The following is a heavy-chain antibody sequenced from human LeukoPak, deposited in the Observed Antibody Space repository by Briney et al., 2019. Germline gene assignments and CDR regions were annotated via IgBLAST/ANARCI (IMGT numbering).Heavy chain of an antibody. CDR1: GFTFSSYE. J-gene: IGHJ4*02. V-gene: IGHV3-48*03. Sequence: QSGGSLRLSCAASGFTFSSYEMNWVRQAPGKGLEWVSYISSSGSTIYYADSVKGRFTISRDNAKNSLYLQMNSLRAEDTAVYYCAAHSKYYYDSSGPNPFDYWGQGTLVTVSS. D-gene: IGHD3-22*01. CDR3: AAHSKYYYDSSGPNPFDY. CDR2: ISSSGSTI.